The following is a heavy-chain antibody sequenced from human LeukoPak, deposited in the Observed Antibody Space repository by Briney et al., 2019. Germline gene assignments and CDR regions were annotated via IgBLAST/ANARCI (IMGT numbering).Heavy chain of an antibody. CDR3: ARGAAWYQLLFYYYYGMDV. Sequence: GGSLRLSCAASGFTFSSYAMHWVRQAPGKGLEWVAVISYDGSNKYYADSVKGRFTISRDNSKNTLYLQMNSLRAEDTAVYYCARGAAWYQLLFYYYYGMDVWGQGTTVTVSS. V-gene: IGHV3-30-3*01. D-gene: IGHD2-2*01. J-gene: IGHJ6*02. CDR2: ISYDGSNK. CDR1: GFTFSSYA.